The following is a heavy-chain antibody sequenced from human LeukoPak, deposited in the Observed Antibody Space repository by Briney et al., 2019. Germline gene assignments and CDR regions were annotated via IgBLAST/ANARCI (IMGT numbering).Heavy chain of an antibody. CDR1: GGSISSYY. D-gene: IGHD2-15*01. Sequence: PSETLSLTCTVSGGSISSYYWSWIRQPPGKGLEWIGYIYYSGSTNYNPSLKSRVTISVDTSKNQFSLKLSSVTAADTAVYYCARAGWVVAATGAFDLWGQGTMVTVSS. CDR2: IYYSGST. CDR3: ARAGWVVAATGAFDL. J-gene: IGHJ3*01. V-gene: IGHV4-59*01.